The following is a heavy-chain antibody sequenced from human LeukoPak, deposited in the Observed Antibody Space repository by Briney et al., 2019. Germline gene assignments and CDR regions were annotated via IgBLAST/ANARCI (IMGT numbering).Heavy chain of an antibody. CDR1: GGSISSSSYY. CDR2: IYYSGST. CDR3: ARRDIAARLNWFDP. V-gene: IGHV4-39*01. D-gene: IGHD6-6*01. Sequence: PSETLSLTCTVSGGSISSSSYYWGWIRQPPGKGLEWIGTIYYSGSTYYNPSLKSRVTISVDTSKNLFSLNLSSVTAADTAIYYCARRDIAARLNWFDPWGQGTLVTVSS. J-gene: IGHJ5*02.